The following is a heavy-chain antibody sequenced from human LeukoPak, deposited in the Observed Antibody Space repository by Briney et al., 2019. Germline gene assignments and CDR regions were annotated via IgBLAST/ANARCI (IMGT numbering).Heavy chain of an antibody. J-gene: IGHJ3*02. Sequence: GGSLRLSCAASGFTFSSYGMHWVRQAPGKGLEWVAVIWYDGSNKYYADSVKGRFTISRDNSKNTLYLQMNSLRAEDTAVYYCARKGAYYYDSSGPYGAFDIWGQGTMVTVSS. CDR2: IWYDGSNK. D-gene: IGHD3-22*01. CDR3: ARKGAYYYDSSGPYGAFDI. CDR1: GFTFSSYG. V-gene: IGHV3-33*01.